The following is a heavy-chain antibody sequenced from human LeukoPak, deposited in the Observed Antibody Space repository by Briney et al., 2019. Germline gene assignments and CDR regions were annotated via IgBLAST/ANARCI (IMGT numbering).Heavy chain of an antibody. CDR2: IYSGGST. J-gene: IGHJ5*02. D-gene: IGHD3-9*01. CDR3: AASYHNILTGYFPNWFDP. CDR1: GFTVSSNY. Sequence: GGSLRLSCAASGFTVSSNYMSWVRQAPGKGLEWVSVIYSGGSTYYADSVKGRFTISRDNSKNVLYLQMNSLRAEDTAVYYCAASYHNILTGYFPNWFDPWGQGTLVTVSS. V-gene: IGHV3-66*01.